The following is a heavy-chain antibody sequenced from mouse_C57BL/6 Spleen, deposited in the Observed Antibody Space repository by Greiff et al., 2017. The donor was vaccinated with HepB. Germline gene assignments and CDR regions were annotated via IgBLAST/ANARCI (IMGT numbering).Heavy chain of an antibody. CDR2: ISSGSSTI. CDR1: GFTFSDYG. D-gene: IGHD2-3*01. CDR3: ARIRFYDGYYGDYAIDY. V-gene: IGHV5-17*01. Sequence: EVQGVESGGGLVKPGGSLKLSCAASGFTFSDYGMHWVRQAPEKGLEWVAYISSGSSTIYYADTVKGRFTISRDNATNTLFLQMTSLRSEDTAMYYCARIRFYDGYYGDYAIDYWGQGTSVTVSS. J-gene: IGHJ4*01.